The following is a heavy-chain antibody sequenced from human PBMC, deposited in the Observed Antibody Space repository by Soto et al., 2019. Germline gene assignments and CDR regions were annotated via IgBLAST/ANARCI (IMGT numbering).Heavy chain of an antibody. D-gene: IGHD3-22*01. CDR2: IYYSGST. CDR1: GGSVSSGSYY. CDR3: ARHLPSVTYDYDSSGPPRAFEI. Sequence: PSETLSLTCTVSGGSVSSGSYYWGWIRQPPGKGLEWIGSIYYSGSTYYNPSLKSRVTISVDTSKNQFSLKLSSVTAADTAVYYCARHLPSVTYDYDSSGPPRAFEICGQGTMVTVSS. J-gene: IGHJ3*02. V-gene: IGHV4-39*01.